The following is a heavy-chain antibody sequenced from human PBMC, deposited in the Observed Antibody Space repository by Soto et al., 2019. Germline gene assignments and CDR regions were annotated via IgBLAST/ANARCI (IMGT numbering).Heavy chain of an antibody. CDR3: ATLPRTIERTPAAIWSFDS. V-gene: IGHV1-24*01. J-gene: IGHJ4*02. CDR2: LDAEDGET. CDR1: GYSLSDLS. Sequence: ASVMVSCKVSGYSLSDLSIHWVRQAPGKGLEWMGGLDAEDGETIYAQKLQGRGTMTEDTSTDTAYMELSSLTSEDTAMYYCATLPRTIERTPAAIWSFDSWGQGTLVTVSS. D-gene: IGHD2-2*01.